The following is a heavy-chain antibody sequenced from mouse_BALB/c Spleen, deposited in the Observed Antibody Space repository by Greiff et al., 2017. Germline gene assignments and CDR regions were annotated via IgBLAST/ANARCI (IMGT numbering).Heavy chain of an antibody. CDR2: INPYNGDT. J-gene: IGHJ4*01. Sequence: EVQLVESGPELVKPGASVKISCKASGYSFTGYFMNWVMQSHGKSLEWIGRINPYNGDTFYNQKFKGKATLTVDKSSSTAHMELRSLASEDSAVYYCARDDYERLYAMDYWGQGTSVTVSS. CDR3: ARDDYERLYAMDY. D-gene: IGHD2-4*01. CDR1: GYSFTGYF. V-gene: IGHV1-20*02.